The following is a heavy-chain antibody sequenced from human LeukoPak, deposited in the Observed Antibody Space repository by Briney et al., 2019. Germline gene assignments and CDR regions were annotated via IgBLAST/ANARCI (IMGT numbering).Heavy chain of an antibody. J-gene: IGHJ4*02. CDR3: ASYLYSNPYYFDY. V-gene: IGHV4-30-4*01. CDR2: IYYSGST. Sequence: SETLSLTCTVSGGSISSGDYYWSWIRQPPGKGLEWIGYIYYSGSTYYNPSLKSRVTISVDTSKNQFSLKLSSVAAADTAVYYCASYLYSNPYYFDYWGQGTLVTVSS. CDR1: GGSISSGDYY. D-gene: IGHD4-11*01.